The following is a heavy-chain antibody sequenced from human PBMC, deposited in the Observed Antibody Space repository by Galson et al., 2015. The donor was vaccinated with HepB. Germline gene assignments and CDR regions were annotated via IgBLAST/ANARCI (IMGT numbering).Heavy chain of an antibody. CDR1: GFTFSSYA. V-gene: IGHV3-30*04. CDR2: ISYDGSNK. CDR3: ARDRAAAGIWWFDP. J-gene: IGHJ5*02. D-gene: IGHD6-13*01. Sequence: SLRLSCAASGFTFSSYAMHWVRQAPGKGLEWVAVISYDGSNKYYADSVKGRFTISRDNSKNTLYLQMNSLGAEDTAVYYCARDRAAAGIWWFDPWGQGTLVTVSS.